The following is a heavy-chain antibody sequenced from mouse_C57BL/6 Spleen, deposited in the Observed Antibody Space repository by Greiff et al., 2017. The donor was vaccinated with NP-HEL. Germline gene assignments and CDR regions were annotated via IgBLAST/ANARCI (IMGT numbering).Heavy chain of an antibody. J-gene: IGHJ2*01. CDR3: AGYGSSLNY. D-gene: IGHD1-1*01. CDR2: IYPRSGNT. Sequence: VQLQQSGAELARPGASVKLSCKASGYTFTSYGISWVKQRTGQGLEWIGEIYPRSGNTYYNEKFKGKATLTADKSSSTAYMELRSLTSEDSAVYFFAGYGSSLNYWGQGTTLTVSS. CDR1: GYTFTSYG. V-gene: IGHV1-81*01.